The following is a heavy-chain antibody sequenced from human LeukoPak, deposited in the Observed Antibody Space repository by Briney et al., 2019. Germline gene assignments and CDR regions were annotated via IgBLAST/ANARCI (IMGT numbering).Heavy chain of an antibody. D-gene: IGHD3-22*01. J-gene: IGHJ3*02. CDR2: INSGGSST. CDR3: ARFDYYDSSYAFDI. Sequence: GGSLKLSCAASGFTFSSYWMHWVRQAPGKGLVWVTRINSGGSSTSYADSVKGRFTISRDNAKNTLYLQMNSLRAEDTAVYYCARFDYYDSSYAFDIWGQGTMVTVSS. V-gene: IGHV3-74*01. CDR1: GFTFSSYW.